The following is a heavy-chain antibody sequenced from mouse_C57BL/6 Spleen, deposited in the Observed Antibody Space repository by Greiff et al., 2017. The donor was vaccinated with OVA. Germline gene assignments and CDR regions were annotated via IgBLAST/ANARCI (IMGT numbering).Heavy chain of an antibody. CDR2: IYPRDGST. V-gene: IGHV1-85*01. J-gene: IGHJ2*01. Sequence: VQGVESGPELVKPGASVKLSCKASGYTFTSYDINWVKQRPGQGLEWIGWIYPRDGSTKYNEKFKGKATLTVDTTSSTAYMELHSLTSEDSAVYFCASRGYFDYWGQGTTLTVSS. CDR3: ASRGYFDY. CDR1: GYTFTSYD.